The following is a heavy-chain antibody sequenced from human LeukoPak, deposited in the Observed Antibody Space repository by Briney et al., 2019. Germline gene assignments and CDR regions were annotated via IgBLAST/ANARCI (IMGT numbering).Heavy chain of an antibody. CDR2: ISGSGGTT. CDR1: GFTFSSYA. D-gene: IGHD3-3*01. V-gene: IGHV3-23*01. Sequence: GGSLRLSCAASGFTFSSYAMSWVRQAPGKGLEWVSGISGSGGTTYYADSVKSRFTISRDNSKNTLYLQMNSLRAEDTAVYYCAKDIWGDYYNAFDIWGQGTMVTVSS. CDR3: AKDIWGDYYNAFDI. J-gene: IGHJ3*02.